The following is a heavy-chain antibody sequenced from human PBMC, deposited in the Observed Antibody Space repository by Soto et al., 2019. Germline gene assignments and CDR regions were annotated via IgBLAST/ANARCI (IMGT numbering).Heavy chain of an antibody. CDR3: ARDAGATAIQGPHYFDH. Sequence: ASVKVSCKVSGYTFTSYGISWVRQAPGQGLEWMGWISAYNGNTNYAQKLQGRVTITTDTSTSTAYMELRSLRSDDTAVYYCARDAGATAIQGPHYFDHWGQGTLVTVSS. J-gene: IGHJ4*02. CDR1: GYTFTSYG. V-gene: IGHV1-18*01. D-gene: IGHD2-21*02. CDR2: ISAYNGNT.